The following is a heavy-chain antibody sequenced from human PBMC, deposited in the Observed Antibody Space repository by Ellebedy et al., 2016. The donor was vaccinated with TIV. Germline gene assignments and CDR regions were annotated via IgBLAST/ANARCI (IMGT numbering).Heavy chain of an antibody. V-gene: IGHV3-23*01. Sequence: PGGSLRLSCAASGFTFSSYAMSWVRQAPGKGLEWVSGISGSGGSTYYADSVKGRFTISRDNSKNTLYLQMNSLRTEDTAVYYCAKDLRDRSSRYTSSWYLYYGMDVWGQGTTVTVSS. CDR2: ISGSGGST. CDR3: AKDLRDRSSRYTSSWYLYYGMDV. J-gene: IGHJ6*02. D-gene: IGHD6-13*01. CDR1: GFTFSSYA.